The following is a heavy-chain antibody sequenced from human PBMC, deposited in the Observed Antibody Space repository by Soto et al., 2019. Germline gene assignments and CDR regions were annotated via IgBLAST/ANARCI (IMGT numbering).Heavy chain of an antibody. Sequence: GGSLRLSCAASGFHISDYYMSWIRQAPGKGLEWVSYISGDSRSIDYADSVKGRFTISRDNAKSSLFLQMNSLRAEDTAVYYCARDYRNKGFDYWGQGTQVTVSS. CDR2: ISGDSRSI. J-gene: IGHJ4*02. V-gene: IGHV3-11*01. CDR1: GFHISDYY. CDR3: ARDYRNKGFDY.